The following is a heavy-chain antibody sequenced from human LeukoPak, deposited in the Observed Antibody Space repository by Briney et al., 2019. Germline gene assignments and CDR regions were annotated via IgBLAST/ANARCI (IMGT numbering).Heavy chain of an antibody. CDR3: AKVPGYCSGGSCYSGDY. Sequence: GGSLRLSCAASGFTFNSYAMSWVRQAPGKGLEWVSSISGSGDTHYADSVEGRFTISRDNSKNTLYLQMNSLRAEDTAVYYCAKVPGYCSGGSCYSGDYWGQGTLVAVSS. J-gene: IGHJ4*02. CDR1: GFTFNSYA. CDR2: ISGSGDT. V-gene: IGHV3-23*01. D-gene: IGHD2-15*01.